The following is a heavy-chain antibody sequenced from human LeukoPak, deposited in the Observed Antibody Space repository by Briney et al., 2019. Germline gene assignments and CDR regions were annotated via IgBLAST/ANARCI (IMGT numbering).Heavy chain of an antibody. D-gene: IGHD3-22*01. CDR2: IIPIFGTA. V-gene: IGHV1-69*05. CDR1: GGTFSSYA. CDR3: AREGYYYDSSGYYDY. J-gene: IGHJ4*02. Sequence: SVKVSCKASGGTFSSYAISWVRQAPGQGLEWMGGIIPIFGTANYAQKFQGRVTITTDESTSTAYMELSSLRSEDTAVYYCAREGYYYDSSGYYDYWGQGTLVTVSS.